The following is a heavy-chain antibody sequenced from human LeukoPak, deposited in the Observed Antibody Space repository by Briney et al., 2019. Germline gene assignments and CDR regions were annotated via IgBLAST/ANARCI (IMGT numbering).Heavy chain of an antibody. CDR3: ARDLRYSSGWYASGMDV. D-gene: IGHD6-19*01. Sequence: GASVKVSCKASGYTFTSYGISWVRQAPGQGLEWMGWISAYNGNTNYAQKLQGGVTMTTDTSTSTAYMELRSLRFDDTAVYYCARDLRYSSGWYASGMDVWGKGTTVTISS. J-gene: IGHJ6*03. V-gene: IGHV1-18*01. CDR1: GYTFTSYG. CDR2: ISAYNGNT.